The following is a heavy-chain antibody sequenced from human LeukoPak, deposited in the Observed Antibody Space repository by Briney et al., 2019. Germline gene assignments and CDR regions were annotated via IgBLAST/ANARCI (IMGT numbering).Heavy chain of an antibody. J-gene: IGHJ6*02. CDR3: AKGPSRAAGGGYYYGLDL. Sequence: ASVKLSCKASGYTFTSYGISWVRQAPGQGLEWMGWITTYNGNTKYAQKFQGRVTVTTDTSTSTAYMELRSLRSDDTAVYYCAKGPSRAAGGGYYYGLDLWGQGTIVTVSS. CDR2: ITTYNGNT. D-gene: IGHD6-13*01. V-gene: IGHV1-18*01. CDR1: GYTFTSYG.